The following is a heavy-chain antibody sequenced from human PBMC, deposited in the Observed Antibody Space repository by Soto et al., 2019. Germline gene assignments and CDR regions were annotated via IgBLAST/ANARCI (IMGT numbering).Heavy chain of an antibody. D-gene: IGHD2-8*02. CDR3: ARDGERDTGIYPRNMDV. CDR1: GYTFTTYG. V-gene: IGHV1-18*04. Sequence: ASVKVSCKASGYTFTTYGISWVRQAPGQGLEWMGWISPYNGTTKYAEKFQGEMTMTTDTATSTAYMDLRSLRSDDTAVYYCARDGERDTGIYPRNMDVWGQGTTVTVSS. J-gene: IGHJ6*02. CDR2: ISPYNGTT.